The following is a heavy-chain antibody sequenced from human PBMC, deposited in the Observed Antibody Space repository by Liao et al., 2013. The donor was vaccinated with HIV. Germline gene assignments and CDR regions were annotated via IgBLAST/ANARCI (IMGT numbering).Heavy chain of an antibody. CDR3: ASSIVGTTSSKY. V-gene: IGHV4-61*02. J-gene: IGHJ4*02. CDR2: IYISGNA. D-gene: IGHD1-26*01. CDR1: GGSISSGVYY. Sequence: QIQLKESGPGLVKPSQTLSLTCTFSGGSISSGVYYWSWIRQPAGKGLEWIGRIYISGNANYNSSLKSRVTISIDTSKNQFSLKLSSVTAADTAVYYCASSIVGTTSSKYWGQGTLVTVSS.